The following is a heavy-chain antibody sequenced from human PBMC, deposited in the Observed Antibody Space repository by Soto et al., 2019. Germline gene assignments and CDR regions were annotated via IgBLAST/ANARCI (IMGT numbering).Heavy chain of an antibody. J-gene: IGHJ4*02. CDR2: ISHSGST. CDR3: ASGSHVPHY. D-gene: IGHD6-6*01. V-gene: IGHV4-30-2*06. Sequence: QLQLQESGSGLVKPSQTLSLTCAVSSGSISSGGYSWSWIRQSPGKGLEWIGYISHSGSTYYNPSLKSRVTISVDRSNNQFSLKLSSVTAADTAVYYCASGSHVPHYWGQGTLVTVSS. CDR1: SGSISSGGYS.